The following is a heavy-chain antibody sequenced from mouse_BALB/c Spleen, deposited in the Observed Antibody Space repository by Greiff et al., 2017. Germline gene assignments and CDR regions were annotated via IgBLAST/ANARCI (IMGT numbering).Heavy chain of an antibody. CDR1: GYTFTSYY. CDR2: INPSNGGT. CDR3: TRSGYYGSSYAWFAD. J-gene: IGHJ3*01. Sequence: VQLQQSGAELVKPGASVKLSCKASGYTFTSYYMYWVKQRPGQGLEWIGEINPSNGGTNFNEKFKSKATLTVDKSSSTAYMQLSSLTSEDSAVYYCTRSGYYGSSYAWFADWGQGTLVTVSA. V-gene: IGHV1S81*02. D-gene: IGHD1-1*01.